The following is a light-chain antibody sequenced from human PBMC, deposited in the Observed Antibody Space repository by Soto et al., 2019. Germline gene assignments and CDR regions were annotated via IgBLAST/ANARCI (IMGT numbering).Light chain of an antibody. Sequence: QSALTQPASVSGSPGQSLTISCTGTSSDVGGYNYVSWHQHHPGKAPKLMIYDVNNRPSGVSNRFFGSKSGNTASLTISGLQAEDEADYYCSSYSSSSLYVFGTATKLTVL. V-gene: IGLV2-14*03. CDR2: DVN. CDR1: SSDVGGYNY. CDR3: SSYSSSSLYV. J-gene: IGLJ1*01.